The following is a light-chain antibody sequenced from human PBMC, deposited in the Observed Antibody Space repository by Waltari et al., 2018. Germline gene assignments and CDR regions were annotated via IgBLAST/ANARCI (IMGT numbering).Light chain of an antibody. J-gene: IGKJ5*01. CDR2: DAS. CDR3: QQRSNWPF. Sequence: EIVLTQSPATLSLSPGERATLSCRASQGVSSYLAWYQQKPGQAPRLLIYDASNRATGIPARFSGSGSGTDFTLTISSLEPEDFAVYYCQQRSNWPFFGQGTRLEIK. CDR1: QGVSSY. V-gene: IGKV3-11*01.